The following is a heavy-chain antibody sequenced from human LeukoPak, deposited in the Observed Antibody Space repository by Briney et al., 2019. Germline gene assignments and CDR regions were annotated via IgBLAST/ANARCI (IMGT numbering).Heavy chain of an antibody. CDR1: GGSISSGSYH. D-gene: IGHD1-26*01. Sequence: PSQTLSLTCTVSGGSISSGSYHWSWIRQPAGKGLEWIGRIYTSGSTNYNPSLKSRVTISVDTSKNQFSLKLSSVTAADTAVYYCAKSQSIVGAADYYYYMDVWGKGTTVTVSS. J-gene: IGHJ6*03. V-gene: IGHV4-61*02. CDR2: IYTSGST. CDR3: AKSQSIVGAADYYYYMDV.